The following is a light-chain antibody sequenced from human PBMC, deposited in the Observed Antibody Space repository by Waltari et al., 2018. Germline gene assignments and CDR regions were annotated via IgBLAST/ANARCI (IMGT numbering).Light chain of an antibody. CDR1: SSNIGSNP. V-gene: IGLV1-44*01. Sequence: SGSSSNIGSNPVNWYQQLPGTAPKLLIYSTNQRPSGVPDRFSGSKSGTSASLAISGLQSEDEADYYCATWDDSLNAAVFGGGTQLSVL. CDR3: ATWDDSLNAAV. J-gene: IGLJ7*01. CDR2: STN.